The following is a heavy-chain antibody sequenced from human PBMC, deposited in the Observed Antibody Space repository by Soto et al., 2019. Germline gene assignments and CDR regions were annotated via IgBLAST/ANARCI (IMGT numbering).Heavy chain of an antibody. D-gene: IGHD2-2*01. V-gene: IGHV4-31*03. CDR2: IYYSGST. J-gene: IGHJ4*02. Sequence: TSETLSLTCTVSGGSISSGGYYWSWIRQHPGKSLEWIGYIYYSGSTYYNPSLKSRVTISVDTSKNQFSLKVSSVTAADTAVYYCARVPQGYCISTSCHLFDYWGQGTLVTVSS. CDR1: GGSISSGGYY. CDR3: ARVPQGYCISTSCHLFDY.